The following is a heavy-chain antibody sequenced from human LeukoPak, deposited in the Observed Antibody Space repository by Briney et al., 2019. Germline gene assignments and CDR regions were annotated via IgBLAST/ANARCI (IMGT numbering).Heavy chain of an antibody. CDR3: ARSGSLGTFDI. CDR1: GYSFTNYW. D-gene: IGHD1-26*01. CDR2: IYPGDPDT. J-gene: IGHJ3*02. Sequence: GESLKISCKGSGYSFTNYWIGWVRQMPGKGLEWVGIIYPGDPDTRYSPSFQGQVTISADKSISTAYLQSSLKASDTAMYYCARSGSLGTFDIWGQGTTVTVSS. V-gene: IGHV5-51*01.